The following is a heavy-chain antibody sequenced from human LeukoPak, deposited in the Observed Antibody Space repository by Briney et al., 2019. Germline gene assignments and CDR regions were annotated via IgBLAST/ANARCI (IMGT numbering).Heavy chain of an antibody. CDR1: GCTSSSYG. CDR2: ISYDGSNK. Sequence: GGSLTLSCAASGCTSSSYGMHWLRQAPGKGLEWVAVISYDGSNKYYADSVKGRFTISRDNSKNTLYLQMNSLRAEDTAVYYCAKDQMGHIAAVDYWGQGTLVTVSS. D-gene: IGHD6-13*01. CDR3: AKDQMGHIAAVDY. J-gene: IGHJ4*02. V-gene: IGHV3-30*18.